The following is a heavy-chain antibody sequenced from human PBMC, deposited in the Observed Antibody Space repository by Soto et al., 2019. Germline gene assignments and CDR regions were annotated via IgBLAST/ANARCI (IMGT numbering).Heavy chain of an antibody. V-gene: IGHV3-30*18. Sequence: GWSLRLSCAASGFTFSSYGMHLVRQAPGKGLEWVAVISYDGSNKYYADSVKGRFTISRDNSKNTLYLQMNSLRAEDTAVYYCAKDNYGIGMDVWGQGTTVTVSS. J-gene: IGHJ6*02. CDR3: AKDNYGIGMDV. CDR2: ISYDGSNK. D-gene: IGHD4-17*01. CDR1: GFTFSSYG.